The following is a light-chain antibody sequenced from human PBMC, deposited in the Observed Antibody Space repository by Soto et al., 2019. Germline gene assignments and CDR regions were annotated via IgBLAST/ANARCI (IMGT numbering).Light chain of an antibody. Sequence: EIVMTQSPATLSVSPGEGATLSCRASQSVSSNLAWYQQKPGQAPRLLIYGASTRATGIAARFRASGSGTEFTLTVSSLQSEDFAVYYCQQYTNWPLTFGGGTKVEIK. J-gene: IGKJ4*01. CDR3: QQYTNWPLT. V-gene: IGKV3-15*01. CDR2: GAS. CDR1: QSVSSN.